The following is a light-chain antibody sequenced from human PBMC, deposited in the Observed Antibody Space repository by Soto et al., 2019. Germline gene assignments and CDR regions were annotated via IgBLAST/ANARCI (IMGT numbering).Light chain of an antibody. Sequence: QSVLTQPRSVSGSPGQSVTISCTGTSSDVGGYNYVSWYQQHPGKAPKLMIYDVSKRPSGVPDRFSGSKSGNTASLTISGLQVEDEADYYCCSYAGSYTYVFGTGTKDTDL. V-gene: IGLV2-11*01. CDR3: CSYAGSYTYV. J-gene: IGLJ1*01. CDR1: SSDVGGYNY. CDR2: DVS.